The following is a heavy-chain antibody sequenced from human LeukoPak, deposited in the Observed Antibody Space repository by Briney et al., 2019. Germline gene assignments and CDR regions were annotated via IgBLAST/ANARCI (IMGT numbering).Heavy chain of an antibody. Sequence: ASVKVSCKASGYTFTSYGISWVRQAPGRGLEWMGWISAYNGNTNYAQKLQGRVTMTTDTSTSTAYMELRSLRSDDTAVYYCARDAGLYYDFWSGDPDYWGQGTLVTVSS. J-gene: IGHJ4*02. CDR2: ISAYNGNT. CDR1: GYTFTSYG. D-gene: IGHD3-3*01. CDR3: ARDAGLYYDFWSGDPDY. V-gene: IGHV1-18*01.